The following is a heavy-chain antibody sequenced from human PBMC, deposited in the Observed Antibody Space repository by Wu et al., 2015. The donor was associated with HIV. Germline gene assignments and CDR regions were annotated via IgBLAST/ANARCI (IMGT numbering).Heavy chain of an antibody. V-gene: IGHV1-2*02. CDR1: GYTFTGYY. J-gene: IGHJ4*02. D-gene: IGHD3-10*01. CDR3: ARAGPYYYGSGSYYY. Sequence: QVQLVQSGAEVKKPGASLKVSCKASGYTFTGYYMHWVRQAPGQGLEWMGWINPNSGGTNYAQKFQGRVTMTRDTSISTAYMELSRLRSDDTAVYYCARAGPYYYGSGSYYYWGQGTRGHRLL. CDR2: INPNSGGT.